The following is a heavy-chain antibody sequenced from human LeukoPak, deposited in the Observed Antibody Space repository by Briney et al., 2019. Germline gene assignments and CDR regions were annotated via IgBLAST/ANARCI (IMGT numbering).Heavy chain of an antibody. Sequence: SETLSLTCTVSGGSISSYYWSWIRQPPGKGLEWIGYIYTSGSTNYNPSLKSRVTISVDTSKNQFSLKLSSVTAADTAVYYCARAPLFDYWGQGTLVTASS. V-gene: IGHV4-4*09. CDR2: IYTSGST. J-gene: IGHJ4*02. CDR3: ARAPLFDY. CDR1: GGSISSYY.